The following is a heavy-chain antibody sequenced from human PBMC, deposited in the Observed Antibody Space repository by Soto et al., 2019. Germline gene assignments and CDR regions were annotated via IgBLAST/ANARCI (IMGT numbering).Heavy chain of an antibody. CDR3: TTGLILGYYYDSSGYFGGAIDY. D-gene: IGHD3-22*01. CDR1: GFTFSNAW. V-gene: IGHV3-15*01. Sequence: GGSLRLSCAASGFTFSNAWMSWVRQAPGKGLEWVGRIKSKTDGGTTDYAAPVKGRFTISRDDSKNTLYLQMNSLKTEDTAVYYCTTGLILGYYYDSSGYFGGAIDYWGQGTLVTVSS. CDR2: IKSKTDGGTT. J-gene: IGHJ4*02.